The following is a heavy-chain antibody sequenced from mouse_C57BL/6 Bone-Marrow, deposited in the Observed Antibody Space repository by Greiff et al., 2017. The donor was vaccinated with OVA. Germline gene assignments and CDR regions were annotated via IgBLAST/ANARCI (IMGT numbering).Heavy chain of an antibody. CDR2: TFYSGIT. CDR3: ARGDSNYVAMDY. J-gene: IGHJ4*01. CDR1: GFSINSDCY. V-gene: IGHV3-3*01. D-gene: IGHD2-5*01. Sequence: EVQLKESGPSLVRPSQTLSLTCTVTGFSINSDCYWIWIRQFPGNKLEYIGYTFYSGITYYNPSLESRTYITRDTSKNQFSLKLSSVTTEDTATYYCARGDSNYVAMDYWGQGTSVTVSS.